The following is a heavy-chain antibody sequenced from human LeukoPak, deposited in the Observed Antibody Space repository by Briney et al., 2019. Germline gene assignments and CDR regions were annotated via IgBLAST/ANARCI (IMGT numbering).Heavy chain of an antibody. J-gene: IGHJ4*02. Sequence: SETLSLTCAVSGYSISSGYYWGWIRQPPGKGLEWIGSIYHSGSTYYNPSLKSRVTISVDTSKNQFSLKLSSVTAAGTAVYYCARHTMVRGVPTYYFDYWGQGTLVTVSS. CDR2: IYHSGST. D-gene: IGHD3-10*01. CDR1: GYSISSGYY. CDR3: ARHTMVRGVPTYYFDY. V-gene: IGHV4-38-2*01.